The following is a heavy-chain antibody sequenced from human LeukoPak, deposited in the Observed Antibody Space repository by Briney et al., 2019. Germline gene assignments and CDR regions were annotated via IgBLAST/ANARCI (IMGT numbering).Heavy chain of an antibody. Sequence: SVKVSCKASGGTFSSYAISWVRQAPGQGLEWMGRIIPIFGTANYAQKFQGRVTITADKSTSTAYMEPSSLRSEDTAVYYCARDRGSGYYFSFDYWGQGTLVTVSS. J-gene: IGHJ4*02. D-gene: IGHD3-22*01. CDR1: GGTFSSYA. CDR2: IIPIFGTA. CDR3: ARDRGSGYYFSFDY. V-gene: IGHV1-69*06.